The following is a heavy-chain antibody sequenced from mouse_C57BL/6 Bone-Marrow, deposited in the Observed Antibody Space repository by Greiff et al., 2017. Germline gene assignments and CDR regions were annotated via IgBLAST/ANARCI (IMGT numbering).Heavy chain of an antibody. D-gene: IGHD1-1*01. Sequence: VQLQQSGGDLVKPGGSLKLSCAASGFTFSSYGMSWVRQTPDKRLEWVATISSGGSYTYYPDSVKGRFTISRDNAKNTLYLQMSSLKSEDTAMYYCARPYYGSSFPYAMDYWGQGTSVTVSS. CDR2: ISSGGSYT. J-gene: IGHJ4*01. CDR3: ARPYYGSSFPYAMDY. V-gene: IGHV5-6*01. CDR1: GFTFSSYG.